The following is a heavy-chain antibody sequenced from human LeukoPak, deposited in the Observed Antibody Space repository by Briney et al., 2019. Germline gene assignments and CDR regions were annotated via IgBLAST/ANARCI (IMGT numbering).Heavy chain of an antibody. CDR3: AKDLGGDYYDSSPQNWFDP. D-gene: IGHD3-22*01. CDR2: ISSSGGST. J-gene: IGHJ5*02. Sequence: GGSLRLSCAASGFTFRSYAMSWVRQAPGKGLEWVSAISSSGGSTYYADSVKGRFTISRDNSKNTLYLQMNSLRAEDTAVYYCAKDLGGDYYDSSPQNWFDPWGQGTLVTVSS. V-gene: IGHV3-23*01. CDR1: GFTFRSYA.